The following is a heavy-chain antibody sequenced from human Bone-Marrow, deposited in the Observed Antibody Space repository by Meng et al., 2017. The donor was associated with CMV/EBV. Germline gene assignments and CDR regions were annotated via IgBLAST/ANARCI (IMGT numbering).Heavy chain of an antibody. CDR1: GSTFTGSD. CDR2: IRTKHNNYAT. D-gene: IGHD5-18*01. V-gene: IGHV3-73*01. J-gene: IGHJ4*02. Sequence: GESLKISCAASGSTFTGSDVHWVRQASGKGLEWVGRIRTKHNNYATTYGASVKGRFSMSRDDSKNTAYLQMNSLKTEDTAVYYCTRHTSEFGYSDFVPEGYWGQGTLVTVSS. CDR3: TRHTSEFGYSDFVPEGY.